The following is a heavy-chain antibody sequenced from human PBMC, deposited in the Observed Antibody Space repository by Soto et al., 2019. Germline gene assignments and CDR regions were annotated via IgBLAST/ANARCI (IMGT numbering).Heavy chain of an antibody. CDR3: ARGDFWSGCVPFDY. Sequence: PSETLSRTCAVYGGSFSGYYWSWMRQPPGKGLEWIGEINHSGSTNYNPSLKSRVTISVDTSKNQFSLKLSSVTAADTAVYYCARGDFWSGCVPFDYWGQGTLVTVSS. CDR1: GGSFSGYY. J-gene: IGHJ4*02. V-gene: IGHV4-34*01. D-gene: IGHD3-3*01. CDR2: INHSGST.